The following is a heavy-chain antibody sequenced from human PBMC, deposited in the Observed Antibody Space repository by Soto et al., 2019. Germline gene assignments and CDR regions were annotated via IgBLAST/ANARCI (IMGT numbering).Heavy chain of an antibody. CDR2: ISPYNGNT. CDR1: GYNFGSNT. D-gene: IGHD2-2*01. CDR3: AGEDFRRSCRTSTCPNWFDP. V-gene: IGHV1-18*04. Sequence: ASVKVSCKASGYNFGSNTITWVRQAPGQGLEWMGWISPYNGNTKYAPSFQGRVAMTTDTSTNTAHMELTRLRSDDTAVYYCAGEDFRRSCRTSTCPNWFDPWGQGTPVTVSS. J-gene: IGHJ5*02.